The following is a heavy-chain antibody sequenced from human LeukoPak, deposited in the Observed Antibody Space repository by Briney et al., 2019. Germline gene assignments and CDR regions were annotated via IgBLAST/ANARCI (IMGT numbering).Heavy chain of an antibody. CDR3: ASGVYYYYYGMDV. V-gene: IGHV3-66*01. CDR2: IYSGGST. CDR1: GFTVSSNY. Sequence: PGGSLRLSCAASGFTVSSNYVSWVRQAPGKGLEWVSVIYSGGSTYYADSVKGRFTISRDNSKNTLYLQMNSLRAEDTAVYYCASGVYYYYYGMDVWGQGTTVTVSS. D-gene: IGHD3-10*01. J-gene: IGHJ6*02.